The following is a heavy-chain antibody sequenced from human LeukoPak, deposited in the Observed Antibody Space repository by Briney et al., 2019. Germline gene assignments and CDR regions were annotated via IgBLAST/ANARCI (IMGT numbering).Heavy chain of an antibody. CDR2: ISGSGGST. CDR1: GFTFSSYG. Sequence: GALRLSCAASGFTFSSYGMSWVRQAPGKGLEWVSAISGSGGSTYYADSVKGRFTISRDNSKNTLYLQMNSLRAEDTAVYYCAKGTEYYYDSSGYWDYWGQGTLVTVSS. J-gene: IGHJ4*02. CDR3: AKGTEYYYDSSGYWDY. V-gene: IGHV3-23*01. D-gene: IGHD3-22*01.